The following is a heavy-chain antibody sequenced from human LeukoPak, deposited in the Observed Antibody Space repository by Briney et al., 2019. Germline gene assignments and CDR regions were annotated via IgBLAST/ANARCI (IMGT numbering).Heavy chain of an antibody. CDR2: INHSGGT. CDR3: AFEGPVSGYAFDP. Sequence: SETLSLTCAVYGESFSEYYWSWIRQPPGKGLEWIGQINHSGGTNYHPTLKTRVTISLDTSKNQVSLKLRSVTAADTAVYYCAFEGPVSGYAFDPWGQGALVAVSS. J-gene: IGHJ5*02. CDR1: GESFSEYY. V-gene: IGHV4-34*01. D-gene: IGHD5-12*01.